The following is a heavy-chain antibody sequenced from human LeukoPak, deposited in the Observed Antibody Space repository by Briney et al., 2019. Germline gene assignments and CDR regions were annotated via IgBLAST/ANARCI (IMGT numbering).Heavy chain of an antibody. CDR2: INHSGST. CDR3: ARQGYGAATIKY. D-gene: IGHD3-10*01. Sequence: SETLSLTCAVYGGSFSGYYRSWIRQPPGKGLEWIGEINHSGSTKYNPSLKSRVTISVDTSKNQFSLKLSSVTAADTAVYYCARQGYGAATIKYWGQGTLVTVSS. J-gene: IGHJ4*02. V-gene: IGHV4-34*01. CDR1: GGSFSGYY.